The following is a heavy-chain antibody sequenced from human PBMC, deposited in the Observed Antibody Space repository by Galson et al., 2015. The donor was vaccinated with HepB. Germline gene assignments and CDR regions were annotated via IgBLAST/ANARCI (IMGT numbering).Heavy chain of an antibody. D-gene: IGHD3-22*01. V-gene: IGHV3-21*01. J-gene: IGHJ4*02. CDR1: GFRFSSYG. CDR3: ARDGYDSGTYHYYLDF. CDR2: ISSGSSYI. Sequence: LRLSCAVSGFRFSSYGMSWVRQAPGKGLEWVSSISSGSSYISYADSVKGRFTISRDNARHSLYLQMNSLRAEDTAAYYCARDGYDSGTYHYYLDFWGQGALVTVSS.